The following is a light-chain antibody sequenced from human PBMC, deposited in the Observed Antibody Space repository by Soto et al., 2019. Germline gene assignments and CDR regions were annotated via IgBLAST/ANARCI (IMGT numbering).Light chain of an antibody. CDR1: SSDIRAYDY. CDR3: STTATTSTHV. J-gene: IGLJ1*01. Sequence: LSQPASLCRSPRQAFTISCTGTSSDIRAYDYVAWCEQLPGKAPKRMISEVNNRPSGGAIRFSGSKAGNTAYLTISGLQVEDDADYFFSTTATTSTHVFGTGTKVTGL. CDR2: EVN. V-gene: IGLV2-14*01.